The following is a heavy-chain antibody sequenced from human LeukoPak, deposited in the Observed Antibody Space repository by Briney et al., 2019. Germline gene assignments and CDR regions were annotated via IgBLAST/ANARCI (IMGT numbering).Heavy chain of an antibody. CDR1: GYTFTSYD. CDR2: MNPNSGNT. J-gene: IGHJ4*02. D-gene: IGHD3-3*01. V-gene: IGHV1-8*01. CDR3: ARGREYYDFWSGYYTSSFDY. Sequence: ASVKVSCKASGYTFTSYDINWVRQATGQGLEWMGWMNPNSGNTGYAQKFQGRVTMTRNTSISTAYMELSSLRSEDTAVYYCARGREYYDFWSGYYTSSFDYWGQGTLGTVS.